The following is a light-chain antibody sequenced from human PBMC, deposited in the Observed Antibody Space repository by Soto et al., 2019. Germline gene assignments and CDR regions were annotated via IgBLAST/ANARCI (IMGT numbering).Light chain of an antibody. CDR2: RAS. V-gene: IGKV3-15*01. CDR3: QQYNNWPRAT. Sequence: EIVLTQSPGTLSLSPGERATLSCRASQSINSILAWYQQKPGQAPRLFIFRASSRDTGLPARFSASGSGTDFNLTISSLPSEDFAVYYCQQYNNWPRATFGGGTNVDIK. J-gene: IGKJ4*01. CDR1: QSINSI.